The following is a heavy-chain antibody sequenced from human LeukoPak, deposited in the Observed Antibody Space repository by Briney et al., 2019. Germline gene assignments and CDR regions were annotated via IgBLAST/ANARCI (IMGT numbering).Heavy chain of an antibody. CDR3: ARESLWFGELLSNPFYYFDY. CDR2: INHSGST. J-gene: IGHJ4*02. D-gene: IGHD3-10*01. CDR1: GGSFSGYY. Sequence: SETLSLTCAVYGGSFSGYYWSWIRQPPGKGLEWIGEINHSGSTNYNPSLKSRVTISVDTSKNQFSLKLSSVTAADTAVYYCARESLWFGELLSNPFYYFDYWGQGTLVTVTS. V-gene: IGHV4-34*01.